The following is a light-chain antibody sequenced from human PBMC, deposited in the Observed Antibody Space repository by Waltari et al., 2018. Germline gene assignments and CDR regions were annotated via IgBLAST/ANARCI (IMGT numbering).Light chain of an antibody. V-gene: IGKV1-39*01. J-gene: IGKJ4*01. CDR1: QSISSY. CDR2: AAS. Sequence: DLQMTQSPSSLSASVGDRVTITCRASQSISSYLNWYQQKPGKAPKLLIYAASSLQSGVPSRFSGSGSGTDFTLTISSLQPEDFATYYCQQSYSGLTFGGGTKVEIK. CDR3: QQSYSGLT.